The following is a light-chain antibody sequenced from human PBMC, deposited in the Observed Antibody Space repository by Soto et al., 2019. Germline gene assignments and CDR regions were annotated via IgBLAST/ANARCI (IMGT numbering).Light chain of an antibody. CDR3: RLYDFSSIT. Sequence: EIVLTQSPGTLSLSPGERATLSCRASQSVSSSYLAWYQQKPGQAPRLLIYGASSRATGIPDRFSGSGSGTHSTLTISRLQPYYFAVCYSRLYDFSSITFGQGTRLEIK. J-gene: IGKJ5*01. CDR1: QSVSSSY. CDR2: GAS. V-gene: IGKV3-20*01.